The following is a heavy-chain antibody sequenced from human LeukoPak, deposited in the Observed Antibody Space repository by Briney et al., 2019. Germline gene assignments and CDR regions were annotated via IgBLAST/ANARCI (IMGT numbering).Heavy chain of an antibody. CDR3: AGQWAVANTRRFAI. J-gene: IGHJ3*02. Sequence: SETLSLTCTVSGNFISSSFYWVWLRQTPEKGLQWIGSLYSTGTTYYNPSLAGRVTVSTDSSKNQLSLKLRSVTAADTAVYYCAGQWAVANTRRFAIWGQGSRVTVSS. D-gene: IGHD6-19*01. CDR2: LYSTGTT. CDR1: GNFISSSFY. V-gene: IGHV4-38-2*02.